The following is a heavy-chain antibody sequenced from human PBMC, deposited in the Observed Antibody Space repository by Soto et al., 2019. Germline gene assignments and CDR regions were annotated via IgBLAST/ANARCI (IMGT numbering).Heavy chain of an antibody. D-gene: IGHD3-3*01. Sequence: ASVKVSCKASGYTFTSYDINWARQATGQGLEWMGWMNPNSGNTGYAQKFQGRVTMTRNTSISTAYMELSSLRSEDTAVYYCARGLNYNFWSGYSPNWFDPWGQGTLVTVPS. CDR3: ARGLNYNFWSGYSPNWFDP. CDR1: GYTFTSYD. CDR2: MNPNSGNT. V-gene: IGHV1-8*01. J-gene: IGHJ5*02.